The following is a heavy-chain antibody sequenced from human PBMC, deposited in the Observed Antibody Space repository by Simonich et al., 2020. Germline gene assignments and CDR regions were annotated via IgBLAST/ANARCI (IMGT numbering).Heavy chain of an antibody. CDR3: ARDGLGTAYYYYMDV. J-gene: IGHJ6*03. D-gene: IGHD7-27*01. CDR1: GFTFSSYW. Sequence: EVQLVEFGGGLVQPGGSLRLSCADSGFTFSSYWMSWVRQAPGKVLEWLANIKQDGSEKSYVDSVKGRFTISRDNAKNSLYLQMNSMRAEDTAVYYCARDGLGTAYYYYMDVWGKGTTVTVSS. V-gene: IGHV3-7*01. CDR2: IKQDGSEK.